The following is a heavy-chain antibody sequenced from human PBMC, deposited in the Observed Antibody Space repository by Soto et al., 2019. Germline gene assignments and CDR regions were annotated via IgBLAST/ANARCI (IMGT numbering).Heavy chain of an antibody. Sequence: KESGPTLVKPTQTLTLTCTFSGFSLSTSGVGVGWIRQPPGKALEWLALIYWDDDKRYSPSLKSRLTITKDTSKNQVVLTMTNMDPVDTATYYCARTFGYSSTYYYYYMDVWGKGTTVTVSS. CDR3: ARTFGYSSTYYYYYMDV. V-gene: IGHV2-5*02. J-gene: IGHJ6*03. CDR1: GFSLSTSGVG. CDR2: IYWDDDK. D-gene: IGHD6-13*01.